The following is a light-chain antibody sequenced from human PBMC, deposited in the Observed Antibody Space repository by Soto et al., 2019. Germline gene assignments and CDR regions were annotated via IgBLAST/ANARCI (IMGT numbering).Light chain of an antibody. Sequence: QSALTHTASVSGSPGQSITLSCTGTSSDAGGYNYVSWYQQHPGKAPKLMIYDVSTLPSGVSNRFSGSKSANTASLTISGLQADDEADYYCSSYRSRSNDYVSAKGTKV. CDR1: SSDAGGYNY. CDR3: SSYRSRSNDYV. J-gene: IGLJ1*01. CDR2: DVS. V-gene: IGLV2-14*01.